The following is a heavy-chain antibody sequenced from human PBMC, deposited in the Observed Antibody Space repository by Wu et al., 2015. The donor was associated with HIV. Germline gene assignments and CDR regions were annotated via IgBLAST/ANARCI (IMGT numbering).Heavy chain of an antibody. J-gene: IGHJ4*02. CDR2: IRPDSGAT. D-gene: IGHD1-1*01. CDR1: GYSFTAHY. CDR3: ARDGGGGLERHYKFGMDV. Sequence: QVQLVQSGAEVTKPGASVRVSCQTSGYSFTAHYIHWVRQAPGQGLEWMGWIRPDSGATNYAEKFQDRVTMTRDASISTAYMQLNRLRSDDTAVYYCARDGGGGLERHYKFGMDVWGQGTLVTVSS. V-gene: IGHV1-2*02.